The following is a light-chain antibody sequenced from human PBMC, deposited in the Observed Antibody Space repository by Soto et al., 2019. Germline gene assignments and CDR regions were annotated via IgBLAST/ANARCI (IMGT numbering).Light chain of an antibody. Sequence: QSALTQPPSVSGPPGQSITISCTGTSSDVGDYNRVSWYQHHPGKAPKLMIFEVTNRPSGISDRFSGFKSGSTASLTISELQPDDEADYYCISFTPSTTTHWVFGGGTKVTVL. CDR3: ISFTPSTTTHWV. J-gene: IGLJ3*02. CDR1: SSDVGDYNR. CDR2: EVT. V-gene: IGLV2-14*01.